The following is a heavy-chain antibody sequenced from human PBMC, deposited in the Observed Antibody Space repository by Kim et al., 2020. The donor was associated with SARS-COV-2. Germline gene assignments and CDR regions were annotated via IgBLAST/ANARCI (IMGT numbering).Heavy chain of an antibody. D-gene: IGHD3-16*01. CDR2: ISYDGSNK. CDR3: AKDLDDYVWGREYNWFDP. V-gene: IGHV3-30*18. CDR1: GFTFSSYG. J-gene: IGHJ5*02. Sequence: GGSLRLSCAASGFTFSSYGMHWVRQAPGKGLEWVAVISYDGSNKYYADSVKGRFTISRDNSKNTLYLQMNSLRAEDTAVYYCAKDLDDYVWGREYNWFDP.